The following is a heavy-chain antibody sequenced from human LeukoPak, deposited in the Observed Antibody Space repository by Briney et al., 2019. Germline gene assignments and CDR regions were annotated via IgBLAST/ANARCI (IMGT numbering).Heavy chain of an antibody. V-gene: IGHV1-69*04. CDR3: ARPGGPGSSIAARPLDY. Sequence: SVKVSCKASGGTFSSYAISWVRQAPGQGLEWMGRIIPILGIANYAQKFQGRVTITADKSTSTAYMELSSLRSEDTAVHYCARPGGPGSSIAARPLDYWGQGTLVTVSS. CDR1: GGTFSSYA. D-gene: IGHD6-6*01. CDR2: IIPILGIA. J-gene: IGHJ4*02.